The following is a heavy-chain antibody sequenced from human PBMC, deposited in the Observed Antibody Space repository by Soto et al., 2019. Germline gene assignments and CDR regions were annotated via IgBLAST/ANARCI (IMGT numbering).Heavy chain of an antibody. CDR3: ARSSTSANYFDY. CDR1: GGSISSGGYY. Sequence: QVQLQESGPGLVKPSQTLSLTCAVSGGSISSGGYYWSWIRQHPGKGLEWIGYIYYSGSTYYNPSLKSRVTISVDTSKNQFSLKLSSVTAADTAVYYCARSSTSANYFDYWGQGTLVTVSS. CDR2: IYYSGST. D-gene: IGHD2-2*01. V-gene: IGHV4-31*11. J-gene: IGHJ4*02.